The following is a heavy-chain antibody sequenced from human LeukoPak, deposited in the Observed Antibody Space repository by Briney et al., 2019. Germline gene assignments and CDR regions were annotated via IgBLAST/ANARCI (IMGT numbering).Heavy chain of an antibody. CDR3: ASLGGYYESSSYSQLDAFDI. D-gene: IGHD3-22*01. Sequence: SETLSLTCTVSNGSISNYFWSWIRQPPGKGLEWIGYVHHSGTANYNPSLMSRVNISIDTSELRLSLKLSSVTAADTALYYCASLGGYYESSSYSQLDAFDIWGQGTMVTVSS. J-gene: IGHJ3*02. CDR2: VHHSGTA. V-gene: IGHV4-59*01. CDR1: NGSISNYF.